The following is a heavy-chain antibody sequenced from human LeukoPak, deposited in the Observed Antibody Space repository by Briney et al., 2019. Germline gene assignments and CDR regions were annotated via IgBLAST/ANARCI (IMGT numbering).Heavy chain of an antibody. CDR3: ARGSDFWSGHAFDY. J-gene: IGHJ4*02. V-gene: IGHV4-34*01. CDR1: GGSFSGYY. CDR2: INHSGST. D-gene: IGHD3-3*01. Sequence: PSETLSLTCAVYGGSFSGYYWSWIRQPPGKGLEWIGEINHSGSTNYNPSLKSRVTISVDTSKNQFSLKLSSVTAADTAVYYCARGSDFWSGHAFDYWGQGTLVTVSS.